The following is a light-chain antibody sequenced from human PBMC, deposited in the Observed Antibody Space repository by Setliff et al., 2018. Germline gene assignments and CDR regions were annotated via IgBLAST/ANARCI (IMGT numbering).Light chain of an antibody. CDR1: SSDVGSYNR. CDR2: EVS. Sequence: QSALTQPPSVSGSPGQSVTISCTGTSSDVGSYNRVSWYQQPPGTAPKLMIYEVSNRPSGVPDRFSGSKSGNTASLTISGLQAEDEADYYCSSYAGSTGNVFGTGTKVTVL. J-gene: IGLJ1*01. V-gene: IGLV2-18*02. CDR3: SSYAGSTGNV.